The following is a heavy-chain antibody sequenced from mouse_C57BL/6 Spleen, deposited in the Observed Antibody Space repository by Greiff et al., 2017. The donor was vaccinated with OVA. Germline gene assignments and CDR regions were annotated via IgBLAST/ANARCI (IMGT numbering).Heavy chain of an antibody. CDR1: GFTFSDYG. J-gene: IGHJ2*01. Sequence: EVKLVESGGGLVKPGGSLKLSCAASGFTFSDYGMHWVRQAPEKGLEWVAYISSGSSTIYYADTVKGRFTISRDNAKNTLFLQMTSLRSEDTAMYYCARPRSTMVTYFDYWGQGTTLTVSS. CDR3: ARPRSTMVTYFDY. V-gene: IGHV5-17*01. CDR2: ISSGSSTI. D-gene: IGHD2-2*01.